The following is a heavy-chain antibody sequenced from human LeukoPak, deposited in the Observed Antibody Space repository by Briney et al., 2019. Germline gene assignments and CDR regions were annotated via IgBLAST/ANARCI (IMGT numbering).Heavy chain of an antibody. CDR3: ARDCGDRGVRGVIPYYGMDV. V-gene: IGHV1-3*01. CDR1: GYTFTSYA. D-gene: IGHD3-10*01. J-gene: IGHJ6*02. Sequence: GSVKVSCKASGYTFTSYAMHWVRQAPGQRLEWMGWINAGNGNTKYSQKFQGRVTITRDTSASTAYMELSSLRSEDTAVYYCARDCGDRGVRGVIPYYGMDVWGQGTTVTVSS. CDR2: INAGNGNT.